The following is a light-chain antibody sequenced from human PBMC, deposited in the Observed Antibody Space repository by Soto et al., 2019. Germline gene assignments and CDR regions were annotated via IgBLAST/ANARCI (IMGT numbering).Light chain of an antibody. CDR3: QQRSHWPIT. V-gene: IGKV3-11*01. Sequence: EIVLTQSPATLSLSPGERATLSCRASQSVSSYLAWYQQKPGQAPRLLIYDASNRATGIPGRFSGSGSGTDFTLTISSLEPEDFAIYYCQQRSHWPITFGQGTRLEIK. J-gene: IGKJ5*01. CDR2: DAS. CDR1: QSVSSY.